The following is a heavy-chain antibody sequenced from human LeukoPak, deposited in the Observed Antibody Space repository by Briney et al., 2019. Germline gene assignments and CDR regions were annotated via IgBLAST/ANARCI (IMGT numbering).Heavy chain of an antibody. Sequence: SETLSLTCAVYGGSFSGYYWSWIRQPPGKGLEWIGEINHSGSTNYNPSLKSRVTISVDTSKNQFSLKLSSGTAADTAVYYCATRSITSSYWGQGTLVTVSS. CDR2: INHSGST. CDR1: GGSFSGYY. J-gene: IGHJ4*02. V-gene: IGHV4-34*01. D-gene: IGHD3-10*01. CDR3: ATRSITSSY.